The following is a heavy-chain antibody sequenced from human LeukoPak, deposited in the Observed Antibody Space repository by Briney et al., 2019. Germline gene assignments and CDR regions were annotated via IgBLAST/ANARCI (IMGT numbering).Heavy chain of an antibody. J-gene: IGHJ4*02. D-gene: IGHD2-15*01. V-gene: IGHV1-69*05. CDR2: IIPIFRTA. CDR3: ARVADCSGGSCYGFDY. CDR1: GGTFSSYA. Sequence: ASVKVSCKASGGTFSSYAISWVRQAPGQGPKWMGRIIPIFRTAKYAQKFQGRVTITTDESTSTAYMELSSLRSEDTAVYYCARVADCSGGSCYGFDYWGQGTLVTVSS.